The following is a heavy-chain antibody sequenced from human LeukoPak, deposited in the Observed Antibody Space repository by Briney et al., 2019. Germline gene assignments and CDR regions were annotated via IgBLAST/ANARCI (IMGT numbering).Heavy chain of an antibody. J-gene: IGHJ5*02. CDR1: GGSISSGSYY. CDR3: ARVGEDYDSSGYYSNWFDP. Sequence: PSETLSLTCTVSGGSISSGSYYWSWIRQPAGKGLEWIGRIYTSGSTNYNPSLKSRVTISVDTSKNQFSLKLSSVTAADTAVYYCARVGEDYDSSGYYSNWFDPWGQGTLVTVSS. D-gene: IGHD3-22*01. CDR2: IYTSGST. V-gene: IGHV4-61*02.